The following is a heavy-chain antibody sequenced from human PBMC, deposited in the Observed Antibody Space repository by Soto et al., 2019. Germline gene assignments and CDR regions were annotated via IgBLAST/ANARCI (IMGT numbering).Heavy chain of an antibody. D-gene: IGHD2-8*02. Sequence: QVQLVHSGAEVKKPGSSVKVSCKASGGTFSRYTFTWVRQAPGQGLEWMGRIIPILDIPNYAQNFQGRVTITADKSTGTAYLELSSLASDDTGVYDCASHFTGVLVLGTSPPGGDNYGGDVWGQGTTVTVSS. V-gene: IGHV1-69*02. CDR3: ASHFTGVLVLGTSPPGGDNYGGDV. CDR2: IIPILDIP. CDR1: GGTFSRYT. J-gene: IGHJ6*02.